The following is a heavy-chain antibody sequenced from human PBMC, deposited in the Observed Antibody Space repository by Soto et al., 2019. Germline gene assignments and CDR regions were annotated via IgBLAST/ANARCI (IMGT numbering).Heavy chain of an antibody. CDR1: GGSISSYY. CDR3: ARHDGDYSPEVYYYYYMDV. Sequence: SETLSLTCTVSGGSISSYYWSWIRQPPGKGLEWIGYIYYSGSTNYNPSLKSRVTISVDTSKNQFSLKLSSVTAADTAVYYCARHDGDYSPEVYYYYYMDVWGKGTTVTVSS. CDR2: IYYSGST. V-gene: IGHV4-59*08. J-gene: IGHJ6*03. D-gene: IGHD4-4*01.